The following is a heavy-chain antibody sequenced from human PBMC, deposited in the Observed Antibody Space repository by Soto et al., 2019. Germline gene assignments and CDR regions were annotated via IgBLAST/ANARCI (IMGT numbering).Heavy chain of an antibody. Sequence: EVQLLESGGGLVQPGGSLRLSCAASGFTFSSYAMSWVRQAPGKGLEWVSAISGSGGSTYYADSVKGRFTISRDNSKKTLYLQMNSLRAEDTAVYYCAKVSGSYYGDGAWFDPWGQGTLVTVSS. J-gene: IGHJ5*02. D-gene: IGHD1-26*01. V-gene: IGHV3-23*01. CDR1: GFTFSSYA. CDR3: AKVSGSYYGDGAWFDP. CDR2: ISGSGGST.